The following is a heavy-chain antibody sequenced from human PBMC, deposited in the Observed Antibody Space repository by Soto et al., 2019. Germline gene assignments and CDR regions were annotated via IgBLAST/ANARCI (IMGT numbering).Heavy chain of an antibody. D-gene: IGHD3-16*01. CDR1: GYTFIRYG. CDR3: ARGGYYDNSWGKLSHYGLDV. J-gene: IGHJ6*02. CDR2: ISPYNDYT. V-gene: IGHV1-18*01. Sequence: QVQLAQSANEVKKPGASVRVSCKAAGYTFIRYGIAWVRQAPGQGLEWMGWISPYNDYTVYANNFQGRVSMTADTSTRTVYMNLRGLKSDDTAVYYCARGGYYDNSWGKLSHYGLDVWGQGTSVSVSS.